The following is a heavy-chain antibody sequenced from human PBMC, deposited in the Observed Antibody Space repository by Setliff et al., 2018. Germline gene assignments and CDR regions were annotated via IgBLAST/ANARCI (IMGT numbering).Heavy chain of an antibody. Sequence: PSVKVSCKASGGTFSSYAISWVRQAPGQGLEWMGGIIPILGIANYAQKFQGRVTITADKSTSTAYMELSSLRSEDTAVYYCARESGYDSLAAFDIWGQGTMVTVSS. CDR2: IIPILGIA. CDR3: ARESGYDSLAAFDI. V-gene: IGHV1-69*10. D-gene: IGHD5-12*01. J-gene: IGHJ3*02. CDR1: GGTFSSYA.